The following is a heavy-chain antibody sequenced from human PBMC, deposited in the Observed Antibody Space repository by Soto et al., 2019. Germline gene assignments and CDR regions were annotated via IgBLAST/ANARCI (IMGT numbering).Heavy chain of an antibody. J-gene: IGHJ5*02. V-gene: IGHV3-30-3*01. CDR3: AREVEYSSSSDWFDP. CDR2: ISYDGSNK. Sequence: QVQLVESGGGVVQPGRSLRLSCAASGFTFSSYAMHWVHQAPGKGLEWVAVISYDGSNKYYADSVKGRFTISRDNSKNTLYLQMNSLRAEDTAVYYCAREVEYSSSSDWFDPWGQGTLVTVSS. D-gene: IGHD6-6*01. CDR1: GFTFSSYA.